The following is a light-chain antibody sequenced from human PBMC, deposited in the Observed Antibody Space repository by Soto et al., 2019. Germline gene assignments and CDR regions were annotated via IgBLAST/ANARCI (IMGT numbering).Light chain of an antibody. CDR2: EVT. CDR3: SSYTSTNHVV. Sequence: QSALTQPASVSGSPGQSITISCTGTSSDVGGYNYVSWYQQHPGKAPKLVIYEVTKRPSGVSNRFSGSKSGNTASLTISGLQAEDETHYYCSSYTSTNHVVFGGGTKVTVL. V-gene: IGLV2-14*01. CDR1: SSDVGGYNY. J-gene: IGLJ2*01.